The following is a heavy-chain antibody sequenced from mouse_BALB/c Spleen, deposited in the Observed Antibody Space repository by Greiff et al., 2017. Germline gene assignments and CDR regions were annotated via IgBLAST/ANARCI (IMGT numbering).Heavy chain of an antibody. Sequence: QVQLKESGPGLVAPSQSLSITCTVSGFSLTSYGVHWVRQPPGKGLEWLGVIWAGGSTNYNSALMSRLSISKDNSKSQVFLKMNSLQTDDTAMYYCAREGGYGSSYGAMDYWGQGTSVTVSS. D-gene: IGHD1-1*01. J-gene: IGHJ4*01. V-gene: IGHV2-9*02. CDR3: AREGGYGSSYGAMDY. CDR1: GFSLTSYG. CDR2: IWAGGST.